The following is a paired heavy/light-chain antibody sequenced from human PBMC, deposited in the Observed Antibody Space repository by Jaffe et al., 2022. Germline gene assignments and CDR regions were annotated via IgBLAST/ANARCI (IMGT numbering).Light chain of an antibody. J-gene: IGLJ3*02. CDR3: LLSYSGARDWV. V-gene: IGLV7-46*01. CDR1: TGAVTSGHY. Sequence: QAVVTQEPSLTVSPGGTVTLTCGSSTGAVTSGHYPYWFQQKPGQAPRTLIYDTSNKHSWTPARFSGSLLGGKAALTLSGAQPEDEAEYYCLLSYSGARDWVFGGGTKLTVL. CDR2: DTS.
Heavy chain of an antibody. CDR1: GYTFTGYY. V-gene: IGHV1-2*06. CDR3: ARTDSSSWGRGGVVRANWFDP. CDR2: INPNSGGT. D-gene: IGHD6-13*01. Sequence: QVQLVQSGAEVKKPGASVKVSCKASGYTFTGYYMHWVRQAPGQGLEWMGRINPNSGGTNYAQKFQGRVTMTRDTSISTAYMELSRLRSDDTAVYYCARTDSSSWGRGGVVRANWFDPWGQGTLVTVSS. J-gene: IGHJ5*02.